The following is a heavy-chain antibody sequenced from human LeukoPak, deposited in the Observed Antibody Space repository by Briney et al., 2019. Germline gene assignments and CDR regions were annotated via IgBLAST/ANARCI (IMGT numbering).Heavy chain of an antibody. V-gene: IGHV5-51*01. Sequence: GESLKISCQGSGYSFSTYWITWVRQMPGKGLEWMGIIYPGDSDTRYSPSFQGQVTISADKSISTAYLQWSSLKASDIAMYYCARVRPQDAFDIWGQGTMVTVSS. J-gene: IGHJ3*02. CDR3: ARVRPQDAFDI. CDR1: GYSFSTYW. CDR2: IYPGDSDT.